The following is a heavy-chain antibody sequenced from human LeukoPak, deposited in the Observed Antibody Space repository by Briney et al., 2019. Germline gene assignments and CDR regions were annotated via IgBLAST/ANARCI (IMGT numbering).Heavy chain of an antibody. J-gene: IGHJ4*02. V-gene: IGHV4-4*07. CDR3: AGVQSVFVADQWVEGFVDY. CDR2: IHASGST. CDR1: SSSFNFYY. D-gene: IGHD1-26*01. Sequence: SETLSLTCIVSSSSFNFYYWSWIRQPAGKGLEWIGRIHASGSTSYNPSLKSRLTMSIDTATTQFSLKLTSVTAADTAVYYCAGVQSVFVADQWVEGFVDYWGQGALVTVSS.